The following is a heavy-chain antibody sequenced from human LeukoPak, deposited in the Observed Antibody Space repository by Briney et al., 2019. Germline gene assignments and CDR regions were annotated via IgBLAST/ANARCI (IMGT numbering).Heavy chain of an antibody. J-gene: IGHJ4*02. CDR3: ARDPDQLLSSGYFDY. CDR2: ISWNSGSI. D-gene: IGHD2-2*01. CDR1: GFTFDDYA. V-gene: IGHV3-9*01. Sequence: GGSLRLSCAASGFTFDDYAMHWVRQAPGKGLEWVSGISWNSGSIGYADSVKGRFTISRDNAKNSLYLQMNSLRAEDTAVYYCARDPDQLLSSGYFDYWGQGTLVTVSS.